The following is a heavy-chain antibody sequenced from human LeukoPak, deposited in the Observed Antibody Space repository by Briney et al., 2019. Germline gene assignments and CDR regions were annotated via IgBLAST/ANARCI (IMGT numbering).Heavy chain of an antibody. Sequence: SETLSLTCTVSGGSISSSSYYWGWIRQPPGQGLVWIGIKYYSGSTYYNPSLKRRVIIAVDTPKNQCSLKVRSVTAADTAVYYCARLGFGNCNSTSCYNFDYWGQGTLVSVSS. J-gene: IGHJ4*02. CDR2: KYYSGST. D-gene: IGHD2-2*02. CDR1: GGSISSSSYY. CDR3: ARLGFGNCNSTSCYNFDY. V-gene: IGHV4-39*01.